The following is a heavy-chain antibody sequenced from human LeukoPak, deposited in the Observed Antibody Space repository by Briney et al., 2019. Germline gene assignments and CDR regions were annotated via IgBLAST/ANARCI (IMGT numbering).Heavy chain of an antibody. V-gene: IGHV1-2*02. CDR2: INPNSGGT. CDR3: ARDLTVVVPVEGDWFDP. CDR1: GYTFTGYY. Sequence: ASVKVSCKASGYTFTGYYMHWVRQAPGQGLEWMGWINPNSGGTNHAQKFQGRVTMTRDTSISTAYMELSRLRSDDTAVYYCARDLTVVVPVEGDWFDPWGQGTLVTVSS. J-gene: IGHJ5*02. D-gene: IGHD2-2*01.